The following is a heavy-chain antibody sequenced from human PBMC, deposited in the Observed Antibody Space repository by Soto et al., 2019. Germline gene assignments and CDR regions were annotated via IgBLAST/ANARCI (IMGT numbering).Heavy chain of an antibody. CDR2: ISSGGRTI. J-gene: IGHJ4*02. Sequence: XGALRLACADSGFTCSSYDINWVRQAPGKGLDWVSYISSGGRTIFYADSVKGRFTISRDNAKNSLYLQMNSLRAEDTAVYYCASSQIATAGTYLGYWGQGTLVTVPS. V-gene: IGHV3-48*03. D-gene: IGHD6-13*01. CDR3: ASSQIATAGTYLGY. CDR1: GFTCSSYD.